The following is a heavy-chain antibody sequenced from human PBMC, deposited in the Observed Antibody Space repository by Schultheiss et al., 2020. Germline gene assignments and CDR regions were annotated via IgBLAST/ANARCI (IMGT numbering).Heavy chain of an antibody. CDR3: ARLRYYDSSGYYHPLSYYYYGMDV. V-gene: IGHV1-58*01. CDR1: GFTFTSSA. D-gene: IGHD3-22*01. CDR2: IVVGSGNT. Sequence: SVKVSCKASGFTFTSSAVQWVRQARGQRLEWIGWIVVGSGNTNYAQKFQERVTITRDMSTSTAYMELSSLRSEDTAVYYCARLRYYDSSGYYHPLSYYYYGMDVWGQGTTVTVSS. J-gene: IGHJ6*02.